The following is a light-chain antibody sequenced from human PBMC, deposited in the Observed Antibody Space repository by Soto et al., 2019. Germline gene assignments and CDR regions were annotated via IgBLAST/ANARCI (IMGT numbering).Light chain of an antibody. CDR1: QSISSW. Sequence: DIQMTQSHSTLSASVGDRVTITCRASQSISSWLAWYQQKPGKAPKLPIYTASNLKSGVPSRFSGSGSGTEFTLTIRSLQPDDFATYYCQEYNSDSGLTFGGGTKVEIK. CDR2: TAS. CDR3: QEYNSDSGLT. V-gene: IGKV1-5*03. J-gene: IGKJ4*01.